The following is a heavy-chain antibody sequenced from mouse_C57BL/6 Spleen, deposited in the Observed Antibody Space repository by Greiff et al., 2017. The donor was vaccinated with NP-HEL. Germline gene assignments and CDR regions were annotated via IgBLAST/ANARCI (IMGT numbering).Heavy chain of an antibody. D-gene: IGHD1-1*01. CDR3: ARPGYYYGSKDYAMDY. Sequence: QVQLQQPGAELVKPGASVKLSCKASGYTFTSYWMHWVKQRPGQGLEWIGMIHPNSGSTNYNEKFKSKATLTVDKSSSTAYMQLSSLTSEDAAVYYCARPGYYYGSKDYAMDYWGQGTSVTVAS. CDR2: IHPNSGST. J-gene: IGHJ4*01. V-gene: IGHV1-64*01. CDR1: GYTFTSYW.